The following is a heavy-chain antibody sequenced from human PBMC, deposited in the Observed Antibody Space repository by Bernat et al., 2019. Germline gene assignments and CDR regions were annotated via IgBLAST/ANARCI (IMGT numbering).Heavy chain of an antibody. J-gene: IGHJ6*03. D-gene: IGHD5-12*01. CDR1: GFTFSSYG. CDR2: IWYDGSNK. Sequence: QVQLVESGGGVVQPGRSLRLSCAASGFTFSSYGMHWVRQAPGKGLEWVAVIWYDGSNKYYADSVKGRFTISRDNSKNTLYQQMNSLRAEDTAVYYCARGPLGVATIFHYYYYMDVWGKGTTVTVSS. V-gene: IGHV3-33*01. CDR3: ARGPLGVATIFHYYYYMDV.